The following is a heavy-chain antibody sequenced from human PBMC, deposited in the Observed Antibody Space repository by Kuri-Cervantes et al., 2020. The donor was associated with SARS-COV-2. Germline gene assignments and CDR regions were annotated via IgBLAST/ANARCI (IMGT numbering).Heavy chain of an antibody. D-gene: IGHD2-2*02. CDR2: INPSGGST. J-gene: IGHJ6*03. CDR3: ARERPSVVVPAAIFQGPYYYYYMDV. Sequence: ASVKVSCKPSVYTFTSYYLHGVRQAPGQGLEWMGIINPSGGSTSYAQKFQGRVTMTRDTSTSTVYMELSSLRSEDTAVYYCARERPSVVVPAAIFQGPYYYYYMDVWGKGTTVTVSS. V-gene: IGHV1-46*03. CDR1: VYTFTSYY.